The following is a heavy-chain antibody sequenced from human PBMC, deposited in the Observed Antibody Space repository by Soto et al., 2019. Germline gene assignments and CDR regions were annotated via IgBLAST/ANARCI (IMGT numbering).Heavy chain of an antibody. V-gene: IGHV4-39*01. Sequence: SETLSLTCSVSGGSISSSSYYWGWIRQPPGKGLEWIGSIYYSGSIYYNPSLKSRVAISVDTSKNQFSLKLSSVTAAETAVYYCARQSSGWYNWFDPWGQGTLVTVS. J-gene: IGHJ5*02. D-gene: IGHD6-19*01. CDR2: IYYSGSI. CDR3: ARQSSGWYNWFDP. CDR1: GGSISSSSYY.